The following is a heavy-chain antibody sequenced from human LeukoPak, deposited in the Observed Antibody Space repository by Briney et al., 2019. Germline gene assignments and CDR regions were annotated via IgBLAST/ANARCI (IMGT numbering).Heavy chain of an antibody. Sequence: ASEKVSCKASGYTFTSYAMNWVRQAAGQWLEWMGWTNTNTGNPTYAQGFTGRFVFSLDTSASTAYLQISGLKAEDTAVYYCARTLFGDQYQLLHKWFDPWGQGTLVTVSS. V-gene: IGHV7-4-1*02. D-gene: IGHD2-2*01. CDR3: ARTLFGDQYQLLHKWFDP. CDR1: GYTFTSYA. J-gene: IGHJ5*02. CDR2: TNTNTGNP.